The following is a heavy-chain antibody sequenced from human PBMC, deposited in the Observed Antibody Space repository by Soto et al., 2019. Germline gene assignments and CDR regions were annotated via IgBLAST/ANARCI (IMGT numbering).Heavy chain of an antibody. D-gene: IGHD2-15*01. V-gene: IGHV3-23*01. CDR3: AREDGGGPFDF. CDR2: INGGGHDS. Sequence: EVQLLESGGGLVQPGGSLRLSCAASGFLYSAYAMHWVRQAPGKGLEWISGINGGGHDSDYADSVKGRFTISRDNSKDTLLQEMYSLRADDTAVYFCAREDGGGPFDFWGQGTLVTVSS. CDR1: GFLYSAYA. J-gene: IGHJ4*02.